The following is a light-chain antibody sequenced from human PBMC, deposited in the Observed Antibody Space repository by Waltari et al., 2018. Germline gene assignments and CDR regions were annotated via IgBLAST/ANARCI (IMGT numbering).Light chain of an antibody. CDR1: SSNIGNNY. Sequence: QSVLTQPPSASGTPGQRVTISCSGSSSNIGNNYVSWYQQLPGTTPKLLIYRNNPRPSGVPDRVSGSKSSTSASLVISGLRSEDEADYYCTTWDDSLSVHVVFGGGTKLTVL. J-gene: IGLJ2*01. CDR2: RNN. CDR3: TTWDDSLSVHVV. V-gene: IGLV1-47*01.